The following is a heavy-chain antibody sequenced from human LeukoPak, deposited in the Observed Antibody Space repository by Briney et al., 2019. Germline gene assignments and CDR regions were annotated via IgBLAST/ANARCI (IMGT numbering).Heavy chain of an antibody. V-gene: IGHV3-30*02. D-gene: IGHD6-19*01. CDR3: ARRPGIAVAGAFDY. Sequence: GGSLRLSCAASGFTFSSYGMHWVRQAPGKGLEWVAFIRYDGSNKYYADSVKGRFTISRDNSKNTLYLQMNSLRAEDTAVYYCARRPGIAVAGAFDYWGQGTLVTVSS. J-gene: IGHJ4*02. CDR2: IRYDGSNK. CDR1: GFTFSSYG.